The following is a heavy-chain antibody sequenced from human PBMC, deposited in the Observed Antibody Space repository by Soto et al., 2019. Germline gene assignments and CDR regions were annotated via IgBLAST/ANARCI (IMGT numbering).Heavy chain of an antibody. D-gene: IGHD2-2*01. Sequence: QVQLVQSGAEVKKPGSSVKVSCKASGGTFSSYAISWVRQAPGQGLEWMGGIIPIFGTANYAQKFQGRVTITADESTSTADMEMSRLRSEDTAVYYCARHDCISTSCYYYYYYGMDVWGQGTTVTVSS. CDR2: IIPIFGTA. V-gene: IGHV1-69*12. CDR3: ARHDCISTSCYYYYYYGMDV. CDR1: GGTFSSYA. J-gene: IGHJ6*02.